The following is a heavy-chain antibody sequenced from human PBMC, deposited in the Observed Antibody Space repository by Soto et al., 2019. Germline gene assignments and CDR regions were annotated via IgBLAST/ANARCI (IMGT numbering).Heavy chain of an antibody. Sequence: SETLSLTCTVSGGSISSGDYYWSWIRQPPGKGLEWIGYIYYSGSTYYNPSLKSRVTISVDTSKNQFSLKLSSVTAADTAVYYCARYCSSTSCYLRPVDYLGQGTLVTGSS. J-gene: IGHJ4*02. D-gene: IGHD2-2*01. CDR2: IYYSGST. CDR1: GGSISSGDYY. CDR3: ARYCSSTSCYLRPVDY. V-gene: IGHV4-30-4*01.